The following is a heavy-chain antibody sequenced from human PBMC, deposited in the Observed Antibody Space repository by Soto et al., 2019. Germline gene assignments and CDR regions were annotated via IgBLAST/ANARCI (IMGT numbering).Heavy chain of an antibody. V-gene: IGHV1-3*05. CDR1: GYTFTSYA. J-gene: IGHJ5*02. D-gene: IGHD3-3*01. CDR2: INAGNGNT. Sequence: QVQLVQSGAEKKKPGASVKVSCKASGYTFTSYAIHWVRQAPGQRLEWMGWINAGNGNTKYSQKFQGRVTITRDTPASTAYLELSSLRSEDTAVYYCARGFPLGFDPWGQGTLVTVSS. CDR3: ARGFPLGFDP.